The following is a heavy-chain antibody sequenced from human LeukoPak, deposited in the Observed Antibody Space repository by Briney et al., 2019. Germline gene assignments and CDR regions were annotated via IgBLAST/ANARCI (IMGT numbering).Heavy chain of an antibody. CDR2: IWYDGSNK. Sequence: GGSLRLSCAASGSTFSNYGMHWVRQAPGKGLEWVALIWYDGSNKYYTDSVKGRLTISRDNSKDTLFLQMNSLRAEDTAVYYCAREGPRGNSQFDYWGQGTLVTVSS. CDR3: AREGPRGNSQFDY. J-gene: IGHJ4*02. D-gene: IGHD2/OR15-2a*01. V-gene: IGHV3-33*01. CDR1: GSTFSNYG.